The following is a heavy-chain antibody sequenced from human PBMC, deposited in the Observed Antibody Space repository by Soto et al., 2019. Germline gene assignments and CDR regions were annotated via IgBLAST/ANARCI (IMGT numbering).Heavy chain of an antibody. Sequence: ASVKVSCKASGYTFTSYGISWVRQAPGQGLEWMGWISAYNGNTNYAQKLQGRVTMTTDTSTSTAYMELRSLRSDDTAVYYCARRVQQLVRGWFDPWGQGTQVTVSS. V-gene: IGHV1-18*01. D-gene: IGHD6-6*01. CDR2: ISAYNGNT. CDR1: GYTFTSYG. J-gene: IGHJ5*02. CDR3: ARRVQQLVRGWFDP.